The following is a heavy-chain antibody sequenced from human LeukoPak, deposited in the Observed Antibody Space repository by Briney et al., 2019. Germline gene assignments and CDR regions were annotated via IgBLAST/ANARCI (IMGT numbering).Heavy chain of an antibody. Sequence: GGSLRLSCAASGFTFSSYAMSWVRQAPGKGLEWVSAISGSGGSTYYADSVQGWFTISRYNSKDTLYLQMNSLRAEDTAVYYCAKDMGRGYLRYSYGPSSGFDPWGQGALVTVSS. V-gene: IGHV3-23*01. CDR2: ISGSGGST. CDR3: AKDMGRGYLRYSYGPSSGFDP. D-gene: IGHD5-18*01. CDR1: GFTFSSYA. J-gene: IGHJ5*02.